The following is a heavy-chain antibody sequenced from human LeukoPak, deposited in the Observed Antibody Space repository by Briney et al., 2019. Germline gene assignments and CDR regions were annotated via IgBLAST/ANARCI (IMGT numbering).Heavy chain of an antibody. CDR2: ISSSRSYI. D-gene: IGHD6-13*01. CDR3: ARLGYSSRRD. Sequence: PGGSLRLSCAASGFTFSSYSMNWVRQAPGKGLDWFSSISSSRSYIYYADSLKGPFTISRDNAKNSLYLQMNSLRAEDTAVYYCARLGYSSRRDWGQGTLVTVSS. V-gene: IGHV3-21*01. J-gene: IGHJ4*02. CDR1: GFTFSSYS.